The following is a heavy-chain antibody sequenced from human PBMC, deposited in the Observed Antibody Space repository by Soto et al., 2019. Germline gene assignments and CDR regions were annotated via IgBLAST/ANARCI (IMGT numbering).Heavy chain of an antibody. CDR1: GFTFSSYA. J-gene: IGHJ5*02. D-gene: IGHD3-22*01. CDR2: ISGSGGST. CDR3: AKVRGSSGYRNWFDP. Sequence: PGGSLRLSCAASGFTFSSYAMSWVRQAPGKGLEWVSAISGSGGSTYYADSVKGRFTISRDNSKNTLYLQMNSLRAEDTAVYYCAKVRGSSGYRNWFDPRGQGSLVTVSS. V-gene: IGHV3-23*01.